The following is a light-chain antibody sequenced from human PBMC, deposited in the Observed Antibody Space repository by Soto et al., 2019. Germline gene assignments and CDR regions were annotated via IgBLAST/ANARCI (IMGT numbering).Light chain of an antibody. Sequence: QSVLTQPASVSGSPGQSITISCTGTSSDVGTYNLVSWYQHHPGKAPKLMIYEGSKRPSGVSNRFPGSKSGNTASLTISGLQAEDEADYYCCSYAGSSTYVFGTGTKLTVL. CDR3: CSYAGSSTYV. J-gene: IGLJ1*01. CDR1: SSDVGTYNL. V-gene: IGLV2-23*01. CDR2: EGS.